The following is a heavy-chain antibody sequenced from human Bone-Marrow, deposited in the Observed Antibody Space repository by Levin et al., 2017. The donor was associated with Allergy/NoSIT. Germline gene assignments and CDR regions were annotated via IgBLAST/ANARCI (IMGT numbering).Heavy chain of an antibody. CDR1: GGSISRGGYY. Sequence: PSETLSLTCAVSGGSISRGGYYWTWIRQHPGKGLEWIGYIYYTGSTYYNPSLKSRLTISVDTSKNQFSLGLSSVTAADTAVYYCARRGGHYCSSTSCNDWYFDRWGRGTLVTVSS. CDR2: IYYTGST. D-gene: IGHD2-2*01. CDR3: ARRGGHYCSSTSCNDWYFDR. J-gene: IGHJ2*01. V-gene: IGHV4-31*11.